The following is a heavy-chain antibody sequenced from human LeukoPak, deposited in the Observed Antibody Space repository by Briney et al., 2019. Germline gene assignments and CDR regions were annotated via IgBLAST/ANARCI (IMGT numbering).Heavy chain of an antibody. CDR3: ARDYGGNSGWFDP. J-gene: IGHJ5*02. CDR1: GYTFTSYD. Sequence: ASVKVSCKASGYTFTSYDINWVRQATGQGLEWMGWMNPTSGNTGYAQNFQGRVTITRDTSISTAYMELSSLRSEDTAVYYYARDYGGNSGWFDPWGQGTLVTVSS. V-gene: IGHV1-8*03. D-gene: IGHD4-23*01. CDR2: MNPTSGNT.